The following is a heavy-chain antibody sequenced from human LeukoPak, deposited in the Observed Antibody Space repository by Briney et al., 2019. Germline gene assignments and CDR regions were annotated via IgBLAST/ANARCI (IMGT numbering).Heavy chain of an antibody. CDR1: GYTFTGYY. CDR2: INANSGDT. D-gene: IGHD3-22*01. Sequence: ASVKVSCKASGYTFTGYYMHCVRQAPGQGLEWMGWINANSGDTKYAQKFQGRVTMTRDTSISTAYMELSRLRSDDTAMYYCARELSGYSDYWGQGTLVTVSS. CDR3: ARELSGYSDY. J-gene: IGHJ4*02. V-gene: IGHV1-2*02.